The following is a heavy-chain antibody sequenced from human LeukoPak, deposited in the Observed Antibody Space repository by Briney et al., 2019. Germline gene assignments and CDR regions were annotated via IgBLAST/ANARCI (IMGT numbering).Heavy chain of an antibody. Sequence: SQTLSLTCTVSGGSISIGGYYWSWIRQHPGKGLEWIGYIYYTGSTYYPPCLKSRVTISVDTSKNQFSLKLSSVTAAHTAVYYCARDHGTTGGVDVWGQGPTVTVPS. CDR3: ARDHGTTGGVDV. J-gene: IGHJ6*02. CDR2: IYYTGST. CDR1: GGSISIGGYY. V-gene: IGHV4-31*03. D-gene: IGHD4-11*01.